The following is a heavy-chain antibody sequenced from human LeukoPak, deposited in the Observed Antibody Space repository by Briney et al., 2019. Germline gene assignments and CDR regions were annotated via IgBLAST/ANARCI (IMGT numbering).Heavy chain of an antibody. Sequence: GGSLRLSCAASGFTFSRHWMHWVRQAPGKGLVWVSRTNSDGSSTDYADSVKGRFTISRDSSKNTLFLQMISLRAEDTAVYYCARDHITMIRGVSYYYYGMDVWGQGTTVTVSS. CDR3: ARDHITMIRGVSYYYYGMDV. J-gene: IGHJ6*02. D-gene: IGHD3-10*01. CDR2: TNSDGSST. V-gene: IGHV3-74*01. CDR1: GFTFSRHW.